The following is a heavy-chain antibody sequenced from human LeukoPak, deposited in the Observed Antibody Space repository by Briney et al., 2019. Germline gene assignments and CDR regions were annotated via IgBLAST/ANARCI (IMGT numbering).Heavy chain of an antibody. Sequence: SETLSLTCSVSGGSICSRSHYWGCIRQAPGKGLEWIGSIHYSGSTYYNPSLKSRVSISVDTSKNQFSLKENSVTAADTAVYYCARLEGRPKDAFDIWGQGTMVTVSS. CDR1: GGSICSRSHY. CDR3: ARLEGRPKDAFDI. CDR2: IHYSGST. D-gene: IGHD6-6*01. V-gene: IGHV4-39*01. J-gene: IGHJ3*02.